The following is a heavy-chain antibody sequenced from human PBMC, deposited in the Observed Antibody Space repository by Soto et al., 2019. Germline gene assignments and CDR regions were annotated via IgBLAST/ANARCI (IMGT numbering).Heavy chain of an antibody. V-gene: IGHV3-23*01. CDR3: AKDLSSSAGCMDV. CDR1: GFTFSSYA. Sequence: GGSLRLSCAASGFTFSSYAMSWVRQAPGKGLEWVSTISDYVHITDYADSVKGRFTISRDNSKNTLYLQMNSLRAEDTAVYYCAKDLSSSAGCMDVWGQGTTVTVSS. CDR2: ISDYVHIT. D-gene: IGHD6-13*01. J-gene: IGHJ6*02.